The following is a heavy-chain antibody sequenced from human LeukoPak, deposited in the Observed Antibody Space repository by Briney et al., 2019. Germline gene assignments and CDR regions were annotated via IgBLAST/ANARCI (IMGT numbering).Heavy chain of an antibody. V-gene: IGHV4-4*08. Sequence: SETLSLTCSVSGGSIESYYWSWIRQPPGKGLEFIGYIAASGTTKHNPSLKSRVTLSMDRSKNQFSLKLRSVTAADTGVYFCARFPYFEGFDYWGPGTQVIVSS. CDR2: IAASGTT. CDR3: ARFPYFEGFDY. D-gene: IGHD3-9*01. J-gene: IGHJ4*02. CDR1: GGSIESYY.